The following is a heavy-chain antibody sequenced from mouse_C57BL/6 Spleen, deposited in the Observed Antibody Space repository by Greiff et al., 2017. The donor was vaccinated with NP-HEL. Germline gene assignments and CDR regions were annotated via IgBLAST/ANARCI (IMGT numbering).Heavy chain of an antibody. Sequence: DVQLQESGAELVKPGASVKLSCTASGFNIKDYYMHWVKQRTEQGLEWIGRIDPEDGETKYAPKFQGKATITADTSSNTAYLPLSSLASENTAVYYCARWDTTVVGYWGQGTTLTVSS. V-gene: IGHV14-2*01. CDR3: ARWDTTVVGY. CDR2: IDPEDGET. D-gene: IGHD1-1*01. J-gene: IGHJ2*01. CDR1: GFNIKDYY.